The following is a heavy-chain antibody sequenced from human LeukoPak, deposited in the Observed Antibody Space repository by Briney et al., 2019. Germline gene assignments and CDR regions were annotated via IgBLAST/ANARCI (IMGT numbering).Heavy chain of an antibody. Sequence: GGSLRLSCAASGFTFSNAWMNWVRQAPGKGLEWVASVKQDGSEKYYVDSVKGRFTISRDNAKNSLYLQMNSLRAEDTAVYYCARGSSNTFDIWGQGTMVTVSS. J-gene: IGHJ3*02. CDR2: VKQDGSEK. D-gene: IGHD6-6*01. CDR3: ARGSSNTFDI. CDR1: GFTFSNAW. V-gene: IGHV3-7*01.